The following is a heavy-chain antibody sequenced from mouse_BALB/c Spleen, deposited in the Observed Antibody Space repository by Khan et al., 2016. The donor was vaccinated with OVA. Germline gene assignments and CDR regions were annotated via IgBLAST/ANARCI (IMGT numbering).Heavy chain of an antibody. J-gene: IGHJ1*01. CDR3: AIYHCYFDV. Sequence: EVQLQESGPDLVKPGASVKISCKASGYSFTGYYLHWVKQSHGKSLEWIGRVNPNNGGTSYNQKFKGKAILTVDKSSNKAYTELRSLTSEDSAVYSCAIYHCYFDVWGAGTTVTVSS. CDR1: GYSFTGYY. V-gene: IGHV1-26*01. CDR2: VNPNNGGT.